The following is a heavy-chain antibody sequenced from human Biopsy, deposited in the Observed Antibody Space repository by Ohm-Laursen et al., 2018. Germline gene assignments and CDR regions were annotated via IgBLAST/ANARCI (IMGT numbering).Heavy chain of an antibody. D-gene: IGHD1-1*01. CDR1: GGTFISFG. Sequence: GASVKVSCKASGGTFISFGISWGRQAPGQGLEWMGEINSMFGTTNYAQTFQGRVTITADESTSTAYMEVSSLRSEDTAVYYCAKRGVERGRPLAYWGQGTLVTVSS. V-gene: IGHV1-69*13. CDR3: AKRGVERGRPLAY. CDR2: INSMFGTT. J-gene: IGHJ4*02.